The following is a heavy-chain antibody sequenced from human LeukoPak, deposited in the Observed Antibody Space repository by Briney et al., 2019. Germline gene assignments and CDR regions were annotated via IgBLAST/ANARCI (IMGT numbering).Heavy chain of an antibody. J-gene: IGHJ6*03. V-gene: IGHV3-23*01. D-gene: IGHD5-12*01. CDR1: GFTFSSYG. CDR2: IGGSGGTT. CDR3: AKDTVVVVATIPYYYYYMDV. Sequence: GGSLRLSCAASGFTFSSYGLSWVRQAPGKGLEWVSGIGGSGGTTNYADSVKGRFTISRDNSKNTLYLQMNSLRAEDTAVYYCAKDTVVVVATIPYYYYYMDVWGKGTTVTVSS.